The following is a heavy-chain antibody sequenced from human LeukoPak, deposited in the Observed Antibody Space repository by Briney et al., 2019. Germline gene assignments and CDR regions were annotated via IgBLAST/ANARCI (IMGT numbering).Heavy chain of an antibody. D-gene: IGHD3-22*01. J-gene: IGHJ4*02. CDR2: ISSSSSYI. V-gene: IGHV3-21*01. CDR3: ARERDYSSGYYVVDY. Sequence: GGSLRLSCAAAGFTFSSYSMNWVRQAPGKGLEWVSSISSSSSYIYYADSVKGRFTISRDNAKNSLYLQMNSLRAEDTAVYYCARERDYSSGYYVVDYWGQETLVTVSS. CDR1: GFTFSSYS.